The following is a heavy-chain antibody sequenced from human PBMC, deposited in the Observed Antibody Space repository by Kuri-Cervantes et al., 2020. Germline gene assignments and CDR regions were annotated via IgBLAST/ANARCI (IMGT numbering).Heavy chain of an antibody. D-gene: IGHD3-10*01. CDR2: LFPLFGTV. CDR1: GGTFSSSV. V-gene: IGHV1-69*13. J-gene: IGHJ6*02. Sequence: SVKVSCKASGGTFSSSVLSWVRQAPGQGLEWMGGLFPLFGTVRYAQKFQGRLTITADQSTNTAYMELSTLTSEDTAVYYCARESISMVRGVVYYYNGMDVWGQGTTVTVSS. CDR3: ARESISMVRGVVYYYNGMDV.